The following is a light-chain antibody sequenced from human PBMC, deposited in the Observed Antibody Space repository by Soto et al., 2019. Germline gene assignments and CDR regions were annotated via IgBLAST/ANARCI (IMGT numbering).Light chain of an antibody. Sequence: QSVLTQPASVSGSPGQSITISCTGTSSDVGGYDYVSWYQQHPDKAPKLMIYEVSNRPSGVSNRFSGSKSANTASLTISGLQAEDEADYYCTSYSSSSTLVVFGGGTKLTVL. CDR3: TSYSSSSTLVV. CDR1: SSDVGGYDY. V-gene: IGLV2-14*01. J-gene: IGLJ2*01. CDR2: EVS.